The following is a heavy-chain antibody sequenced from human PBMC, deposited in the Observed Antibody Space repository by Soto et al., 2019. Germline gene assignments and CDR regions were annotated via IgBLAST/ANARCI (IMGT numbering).Heavy chain of an antibody. V-gene: IGHV3-7*05. J-gene: IGHJ4*02. CDR2: IKQDGSEK. CDR3: ARDRKDTAMVYFDY. CDR1: GFTFSSHW. Sequence: GGSLRLSCAASGFTFSSHWMSWVRQAPGKGLEWVANIKQDGSEKYYVDSVKGRFTISRDNAKNSLYLQMNSLRAEDTAVYYCARDRKDTAMVYFDYWGQGTLVTVSS. D-gene: IGHD5-18*01.